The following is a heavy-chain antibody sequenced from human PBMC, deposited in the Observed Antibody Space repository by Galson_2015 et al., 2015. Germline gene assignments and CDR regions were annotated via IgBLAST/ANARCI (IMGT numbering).Heavy chain of an antibody. D-gene: IGHD6-19*01. Sequence: CAISGDSVSSNSGAWTWIRQSPSRGLEWLGRTYYRSKWYTDYAVSVKSRIIVNPDTSKNQFSLQLSSVTPEDTAVYYCAKAYTTGFPPDYRGQGTLVTVSS. J-gene: IGHJ4*02. CDR2: TYYRSKWYT. V-gene: IGHV6-1*01. CDR3: AKAYTTGFPPDY. CDR1: GDSVSSNSGA.